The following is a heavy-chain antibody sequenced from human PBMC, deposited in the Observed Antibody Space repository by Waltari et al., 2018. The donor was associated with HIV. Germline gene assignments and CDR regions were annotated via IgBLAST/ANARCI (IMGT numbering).Heavy chain of an antibody. Sequence: VQLVQSGAEVKKPGASVKVSCKASGYTFSDYFIHWVRQAPGQGLEWIGWSSPNSGDPSYAQNFQGRVTMTRDTSISTAYIELSRLTSDDTTVYYCARQMTFYDAFDIWGQGTVVTVSS. V-gene: IGHV1-2*02. CDR3: ARQMTFYDAFDI. CDR1: GYTFSDYF. CDR2: SSPNSGDP. J-gene: IGHJ3*02.